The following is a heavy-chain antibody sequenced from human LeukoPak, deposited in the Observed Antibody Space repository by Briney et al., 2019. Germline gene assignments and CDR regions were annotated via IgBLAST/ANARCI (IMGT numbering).Heavy chain of an antibody. V-gene: IGHV3-21*01. Sequence: GGSLRLSCAASGFTFSSDSMNWVRQAPGKGLEWVSSISSSSSYIYYADSVKGRFTISRDNAKNSLYLQMNSLRAEDTAVYSCARLTVTTFSDWFDPWGQGTLVTVSS. CDR1: GFTFSSDS. D-gene: IGHD4-17*01. J-gene: IGHJ5*02. CDR3: ARLTVTTFSDWFDP. CDR2: ISSSSSYI.